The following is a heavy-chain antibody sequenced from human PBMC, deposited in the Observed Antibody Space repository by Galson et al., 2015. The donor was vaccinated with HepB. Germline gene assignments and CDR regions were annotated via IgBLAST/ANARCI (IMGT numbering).Heavy chain of an antibody. CDR3: ARDLPDYGETGCDAFDI. Sequence: SVKVSCKASGGTFSSYAISWVRQAPGQGLEWMGRIIPILGIANYAQKFQGRVTITADKSTSTAYMELSSLRSEDTAVYYCARDLPDYGETGCDAFDIWGQGTMVTVSS. V-gene: IGHV1-69*04. J-gene: IGHJ3*02. CDR1: GGTFSSYA. D-gene: IGHD4-17*01. CDR2: IIPILGIA.